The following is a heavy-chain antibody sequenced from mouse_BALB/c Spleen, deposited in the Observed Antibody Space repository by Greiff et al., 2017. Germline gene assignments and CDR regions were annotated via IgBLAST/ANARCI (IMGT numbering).Heavy chain of an antibody. V-gene: IGHV14-4*02. CDR1: GFNIKDYY. Sequence: EVQLQQSGAELVRSGASVKLSCTASGFNIKDYYMHWVKQRPEQGLEWIGWIDPENGDTEYAPKFQGKATMTADTSSNTAYLQLSSLTSEDTAVYYCNDGNTGRIGYYAMDYWGQGTSVTVSS. D-gene: IGHD2-1*01. CDR2: IDPENGDT. CDR3: NDGNTGRIGYYAMDY. J-gene: IGHJ4*01.